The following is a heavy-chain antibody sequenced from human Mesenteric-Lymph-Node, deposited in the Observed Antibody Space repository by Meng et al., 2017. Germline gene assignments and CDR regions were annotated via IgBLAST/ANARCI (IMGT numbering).Heavy chain of an antibody. V-gene: IGHV4-39*07. CDR1: GGSISSSSYY. D-gene: IGHD4-17*01. J-gene: IGHJ4*02. CDR2: IYHSGRT. Sequence: SETLSLTCTVSGGSISSSSYYWSWIRQPPGKGLEWIATIYHSGRTYYNPSLKSRVTMSVDTSKNQFSLNLSFVSVAETAVYYCAREALYGDYIPDYWGQGMLVTVSS. CDR3: AREALYGDYIPDY.